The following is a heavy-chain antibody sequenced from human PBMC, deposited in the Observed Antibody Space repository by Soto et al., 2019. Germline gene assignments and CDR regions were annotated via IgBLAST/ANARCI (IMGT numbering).Heavy chain of an antibody. J-gene: IGHJ4*02. Sequence: MYWKDGNTHYADSVKGRFTISRDNAKNSLFLQLNSLRAEDTALYYCVRSGDYRSGSYWYFFDYWGQGALVTVSS. D-gene: IGHD3-10*01. V-gene: IGHV3-20*03. CDR2: MYWKDGNT. CDR3: VRSGDYRSGSYWYFFDY.